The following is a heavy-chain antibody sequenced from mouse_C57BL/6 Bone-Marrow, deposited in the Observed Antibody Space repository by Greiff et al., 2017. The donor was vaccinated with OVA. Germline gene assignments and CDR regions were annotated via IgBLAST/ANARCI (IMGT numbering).Heavy chain of an antibody. CDR3: ARDGSSDY. Sequence: VQLQQSGAELMKPGASVKISCKASGYAFSSSWMNWVKQRPGKGLEWIGRIYPGDGDTNYNGKFKGKATLTADKSSSTAYMQLSSLTSEDSAVYFCARDGSSDYWGQGTTLTVSS. CDR1: GYAFSSSW. D-gene: IGHD1-1*01. V-gene: IGHV1-82*01. J-gene: IGHJ2*01. CDR2: IYPGDGDT.